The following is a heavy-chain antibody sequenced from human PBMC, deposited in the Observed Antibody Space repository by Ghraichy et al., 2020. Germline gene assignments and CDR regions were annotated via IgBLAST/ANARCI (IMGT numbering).Heavy chain of an antibody. CDR1: GGTFSSYA. CDR3: ARIRLTFGGVIVNDAFDI. J-gene: IGHJ3*02. Sequence: SVKVSCKASGGTFSSYAISWVRQAPGQGLEWMGGIIPIFGTANYAQKFQGRVTITADESTSTAYMELSSLRSEDTAVYYCARIRLTFGGVIVNDAFDIWGQGTMVTVSS. V-gene: IGHV1-69*13. CDR2: IIPIFGTA. D-gene: IGHD3-16*02.